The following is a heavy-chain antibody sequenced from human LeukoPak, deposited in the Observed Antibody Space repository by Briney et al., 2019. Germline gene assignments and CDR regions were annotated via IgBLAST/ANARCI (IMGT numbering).Heavy chain of an antibody. V-gene: IGHV4-39*01. D-gene: IGHD5-12*01. Sequence: SSETLSLTCTVSGGSISSSSYYWSWIRQPPGKGLEWIGSIYYSGSTYYNPSLKSRVTISVDTSKNQFSLKLSSVTAADTAVYYCARSLIYSGYDYYFDYWGQGTLVTVSS. CDR2: IYYSGST. CDR3: ARSLIYSGYDYYFDY. J-gene: IGHJ4*02. CDR1: GGSISSSSYY.